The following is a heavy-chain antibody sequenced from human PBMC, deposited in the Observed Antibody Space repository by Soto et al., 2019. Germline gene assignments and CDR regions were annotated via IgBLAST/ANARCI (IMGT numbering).Heavy chain of an antibody. CDR2: IYPADSDT. D-gene: IGHD3-22*01. J-gene: IGHJ5*02. Sequence: PGASLKISCKTSGYTFSRDWIAWVRQTAGRGLEWMGIIYPADSDTRYSPSFQGQVTISADKSTSTAYLHWNSLKASDSATYYCARKDSIGYSNWFDRWGEGTLVTVSS. V-gene: IGHV5-51*01. CDR3: ARKDSIGYSNWFDR. CDR1: GYTFSRDW.